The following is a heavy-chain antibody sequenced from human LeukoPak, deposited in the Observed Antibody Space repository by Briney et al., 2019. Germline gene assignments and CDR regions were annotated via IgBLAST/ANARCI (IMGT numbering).Heavy chain of an antibody. CDR3: ARGGYCSGGSCYHFDY. CDR2: IYHSGST. V-gene: IGHV4-4*02. D-gene: IGHD2-15*01. Sequence: SGTLSLTCAVSGGSISSSNWWSWVRQPPGKGLEWIGEIYHSGSTNYNPSLKSRVTISVDKSKNQFSLKLSPVTAADTAVYYCARGGYCSGGSCYHFDYWGQGTLVTVSS. J-gene: IGHJ4*02. CDR1: GGSISSSNW.